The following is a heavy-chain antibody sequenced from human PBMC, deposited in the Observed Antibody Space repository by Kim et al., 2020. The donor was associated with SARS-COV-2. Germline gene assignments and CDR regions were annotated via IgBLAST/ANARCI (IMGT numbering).Heavy chain of an antibody. CDR3: ARVPPDSGSYYGCYFDY. J-gene: IGHJ4*02. D-gene: IGHD1-26*01. CDR2: IYYSGST. CDR1: GGSISSGGYY. V-gene: IGHV4-31*03. Sequence: SETLSLTCTVSGGSISSGGYYWSWIRQHPGKGLEWIGYIYYSGSTYYNPSLKSRVTISVDTSKNQFSLKLSSVTAADTAVYYCARVPPDSGSYYGCYFDYWGQGTLVTVSS.